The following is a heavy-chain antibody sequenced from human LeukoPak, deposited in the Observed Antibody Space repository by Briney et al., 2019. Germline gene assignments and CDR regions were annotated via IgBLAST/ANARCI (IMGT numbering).Heavy chain of an antibody. V-gene: IGHV3-15*01. CDR3: TTDNAPGMDV. J-gene: IGHJ6*02. CDR1: GFTFSSYG. CDR2: IRDKPDGGTT. Sequence: GGSLRLSCAASGFTFSSYGMSWVRQAPGKGLEWVGLIRDKPDGGTTDYAAPVKGRFTISRDDSKSMLYLQMNSLKTEDTAVYYCTTDNAPGMDVWGQGTTVTVSS. D-gene: IGHD2-2*01.